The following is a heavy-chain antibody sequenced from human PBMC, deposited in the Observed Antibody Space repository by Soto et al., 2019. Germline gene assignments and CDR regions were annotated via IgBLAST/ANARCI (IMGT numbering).Heavy chain of an antibody. D-gene: IGHD5-12*01. CDR1: GFTFSSYA. Sequence: EVQLLESGGGLVQPGGSLSLSCAASGFTFSSYAMSWVRQPPGKGLEWVSGISGSGGSTHYADSVKGRFTISRDNSKNTLYLQMNSLRAEDTAVYYCAKDRGRGYDSWGQGTLVTVSS. J-gene: IGHJ4*02. V-gene: IGHV3-23*01. CDR3: AKDRGRGYDS. CDR2: ISGSGGST.